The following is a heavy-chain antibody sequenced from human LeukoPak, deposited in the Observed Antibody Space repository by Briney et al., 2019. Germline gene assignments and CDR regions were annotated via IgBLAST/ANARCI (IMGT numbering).Heavy chain of an antibody. D-gene: IGHD3-10*01. CDR2: IKQDGSEK. CDR1: GFTFSSYW. V-gene: IGHV3-7*01. J-gene: IGHJ4*02. CDR3: ARDRGTYALLPHDY. Sequence: TGGSLRLSCAASGFTFSSYWMSWVRQAPGKGLEWVANIKQDGSEKYYVDSVKGRFTISRDNAKNSLYLQMNSLRAEDTAVYYCARDRGTYALLPHDYWGQGTLVTVSS.